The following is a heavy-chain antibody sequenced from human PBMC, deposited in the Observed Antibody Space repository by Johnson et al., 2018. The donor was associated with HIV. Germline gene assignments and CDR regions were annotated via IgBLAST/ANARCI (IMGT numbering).Heavy chain of an antibody. Sequence: QVQLVESGGGVVQPGGSLRLSCAASGFTFSSYGMHWVRQAPGKGLEWVYRINWNGGSTDYSDSVKGRFTISRDNSKNTRYLQMNSLRAEDTAVYYCARENSSGYHDAFDIWGQGTLVTVSS. D-gene: IGHD3-22*01. CDR1: GFTFSSYG. CDR2: INWNGGST. J-gene: IGHJ3*02. V-gene: IGHV3-NL1*01. CDR3: ARENSSGYHDAFDI.